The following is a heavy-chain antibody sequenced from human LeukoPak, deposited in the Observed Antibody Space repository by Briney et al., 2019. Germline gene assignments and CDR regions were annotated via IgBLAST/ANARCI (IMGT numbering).Heavy chain of an antibody. Sequence: GESLKISCKGSGYSFTSYWTGWVRQMPGKGLEWMGIIYPGDSDTRYSPSFQGQVTISADKSISTAYLQWSSLKASDTAMYYCASTYCSSTSCYIGKRSAEYFQHWGQGTLVTVSS. CDR1: GYSFTSYW. CDR2: IYPGDSDT. V-gene: IGHV5-51*01. D-gene: IGHD2-2*02. J-gene: IGHJ1*01. CDR3: ASTYCSSTSCYIGKRSAEYFQH.